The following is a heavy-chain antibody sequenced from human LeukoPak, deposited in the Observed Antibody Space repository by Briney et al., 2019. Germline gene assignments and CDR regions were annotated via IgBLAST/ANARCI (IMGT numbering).Heavy chain of an antibody. CDR1: GGSISSYY. CDR2: IYYSGST. D-gene: IGHD6-13*01. J-gene: IGHJ5*02. V-gene: IGHV4-59*08. Sequence: SETLSLTCTVSGGSISSYYWSWIRQPPGKGLEWIGYIYYSGSTNYNPSLKSRVTISVDTSKNQFSLKLSSVTAADTAVYYCARGASSWYPESNWFDPWGQGTLVTVSS. CDR3: ARGASSWYPESNWFDP.